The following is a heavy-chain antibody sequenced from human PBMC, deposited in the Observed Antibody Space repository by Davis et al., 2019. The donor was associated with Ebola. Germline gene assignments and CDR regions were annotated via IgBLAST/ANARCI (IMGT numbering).Heavy chain of an antibody. V-gene: IGHV4-31*03. CDR2: IYYSGST. Sequence: MPSETLSLTCTVSGGSISSGGYYWSWIRQHPGKGLEWIGYIYYSGSTYYNPSLKSRVTISVDTSKNQFSLKLSSVTAADTAVYYCARFGIAARSYYYYGMDVWGQGTTVTVSS. CDR1: GGSISSGGYY. CDR3: ARFGIAARSYYYYGMDV. D-gene: IGHD6-6*01. J-gene: IGHJ6*02.